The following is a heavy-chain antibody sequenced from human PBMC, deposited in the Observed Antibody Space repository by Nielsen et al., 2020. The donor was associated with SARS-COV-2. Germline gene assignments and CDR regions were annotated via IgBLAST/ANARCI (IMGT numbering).Heavy chain of an antibody. V-gene: IGHV3-11*04. J-gene: IGHJ4*02. CDR2: ISSSGSTI. Sequence: GGSLRLSCAASGFTFSDYYMSWIRQAPGKGLEWVSYISSSGSTIYYADSVKGRFTISGDNAKNSLYLQMNSLRAEDTAVYYCAREGAYSSSWLPFDYWGQGTLVTVSS. CDR3: AREGAYSSSWLPFDY. D-gene: IGHD6-13*01. CDR1: GFTFSDYY.